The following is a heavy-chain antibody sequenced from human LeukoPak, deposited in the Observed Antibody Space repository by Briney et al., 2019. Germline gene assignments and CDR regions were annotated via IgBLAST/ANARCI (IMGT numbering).Heavy chain of an antibody. CDR1: GFTFSSYS. D-gene: IGHD6-19*01. J-gene: IGHJ4*02. CDR3: ARDLKPNIAVAGTKFYLY. Sequence: PGGSLRLSCAASGFTFSSYSMNWVRQAPGKGLEWVSSISSSSSYIYYADSVKGRFTISRDNAKNSLYLQMNSLRAEDTAVYYCARDLKPNIAVAGTKFYLYWGQGTLVTVSS. V-gene: IGHV3-21*01. CDR2: ISSSSSYI.